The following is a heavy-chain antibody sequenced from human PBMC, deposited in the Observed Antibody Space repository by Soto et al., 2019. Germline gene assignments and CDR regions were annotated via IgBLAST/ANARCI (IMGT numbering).Heavy chain of an antibody. CDR2: TYYRSRWYN. CDR1: GDSVSSNSAA. J-gene: IGHJ6*03. Sequence: PSETLLLICAISGDSVSSNSAAWNWIRLSPSRGLEWLARTYYRSRWYNDYAVSVRSRITVNPDTSKNQFSLQLTSVTPEDTAVYYCAGTTSHQWYYMDVWGKGTTVTVSS. CDR3: AGTTSHQWYYMDV. D-gene: IGHD1-7*01. V-gene: IGHV6-1*01.